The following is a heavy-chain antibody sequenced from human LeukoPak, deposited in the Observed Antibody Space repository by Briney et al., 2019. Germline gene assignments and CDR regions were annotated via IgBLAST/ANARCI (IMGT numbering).Heavy chain of an antibody. CDR3: ARDLGFDY. V-gene: IGHV1-2*02. J-gene: IGHJ4*02. D-gene: IGHD3-16*01. Sequence: ASVKVSCKASGYTFAGYYIHWVRQAPGQGLEWMVWINPHSGDTNFAQKFQDRVTMTRDTSISIAYMALTRLTSDDTAVYYCARDLGFDYWGQGTLVTVSS. CDR1: GYTFAGYY. CDR2: INPHSGDT.